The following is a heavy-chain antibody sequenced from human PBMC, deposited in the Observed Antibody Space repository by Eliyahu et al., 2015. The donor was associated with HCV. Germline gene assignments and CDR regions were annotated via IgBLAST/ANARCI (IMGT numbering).Heavy chain of an antibody. J-gene: IGHJ6*02. CDR3: ARGHLSGFYGMDV. V-gene: IGHV3-21*02. Sequence: EVQLVESGGGLVKPGGSLRXXGATSGFTFRRYGMTWVRQAPGKGLEWVSSISSSSNYIYYEDSVKGRFTISRDNAKSSVYLQMNSLRGDDTAVYYCARGHLSGFYGMDVWGQGTTVAVSS. D-gene: IGHD5-12*01. CDR1: GFTFRRYG. CDR2: ISSSSNYI.